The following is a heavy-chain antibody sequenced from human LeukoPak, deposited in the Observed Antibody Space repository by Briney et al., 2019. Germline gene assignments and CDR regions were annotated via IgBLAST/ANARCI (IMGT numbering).Heavy chain of an antibody. CDR3: ARGGPYYDSSRANDLNY. V-gene: IGHV1-2*04. Sequence: GASVKVSCKASGYTFTDYYMHWVRQAPGQGLEWMGWINPNSGGTHHPQKFQGWVTMTRDTSISTAYMEMSRLTSDDTAVFYCARGGPYYDSSRANDLNYWGQGTLVTVSS. CDR1: GYTFTDYY. CDR2: INPNSGGT. J-gene: IGHJ4*02. D-gene: IGHD3-22*01.